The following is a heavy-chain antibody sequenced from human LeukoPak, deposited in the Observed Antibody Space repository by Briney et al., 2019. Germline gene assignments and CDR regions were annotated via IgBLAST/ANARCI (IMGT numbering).Heavy chain of an antibody. CDR3: ARVSAHEITMIVEGHAFDI. J-gene: IGHJ3*02. CDR2: ISNSGGST. D-gene: IGHD3-22*01. Sequence: GGSLRLSCAASGFTFSNHAMSWVRQGPGKGLEWVSAISNSGGSTWYADSVKGRFTISRDNSKNTLYLQMSSLRAEDTAVYYCARVSAHEITMIVEGHAFDIWGQGTMVTVSS. CDR1: GFTFSNHA. V-gene: IGHV3-23*01.